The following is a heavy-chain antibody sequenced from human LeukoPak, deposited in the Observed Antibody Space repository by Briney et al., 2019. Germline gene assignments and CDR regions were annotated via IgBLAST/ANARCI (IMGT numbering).Heavy chain of an antibody. J-gene: IGHJ4*02. CDR3: ARVGSSSSWYVLRPVDS. CDR2: IKQDGSDK. Sequence: PWGSLRLSCAASGFTFSGYWMSWVRQAPGKGLEWVANIKQDGSDKYYVDSVKGRFTISRDNAKNSLYLQMNSLRAEDTAVYYCARVGSSSSWYVLRPVDSWGQGTLVTVSS. V-gene: IGHV3-7*03. D-gene: IGHD6-13*01. CDR1: GFTFSGYW.